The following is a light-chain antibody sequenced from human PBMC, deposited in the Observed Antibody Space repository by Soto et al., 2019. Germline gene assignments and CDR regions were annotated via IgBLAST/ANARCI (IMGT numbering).Light chain of an antibody. CDR1: QSVSSY. CDR2: DAS. J-gene: IGKJ5*01. CDR3: QHRMNWPLT. V-gene: IGKV3-11*01. Sequence: EIGVNKSPPAVSLSTGERGNLSCRASQSVSSYLLWYQQKPGQTPRLLIYDASNRATGIPARFSGSGSETDFTLTISSLEPEDFAVYYCQHRMNWPLTFGQGTRLEIK.